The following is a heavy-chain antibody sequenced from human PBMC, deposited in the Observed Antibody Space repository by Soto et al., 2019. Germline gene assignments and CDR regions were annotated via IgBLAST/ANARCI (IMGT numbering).Heavy chain of an antibody. J-gene: IGHJ4*02. CDR2: VNPINGNT. V-gene: IGHV1-2*02. CDR1: GYSFSDFR. CDR3: ARENWHFDY. Sequence: QVQLVQSGAEVKKPGASVKVSCKTSGYSFSDFRMHWVRQAPGQGLEWMGWVNPINGNTNYAQDFQGRVTMTRDASTKTVYMELSSLTSDDTSTVYCARENWHFDYWGQGTLITVSS.